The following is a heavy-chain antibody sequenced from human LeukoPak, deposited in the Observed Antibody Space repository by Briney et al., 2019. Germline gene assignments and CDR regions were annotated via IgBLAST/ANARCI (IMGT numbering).Heavy chain of an antibody. CDR1: GGSISSYY. D-gene: IGHD3-16*02. CDR3: ARGFSYRSGTYLDY. Sequence: SETLSLTCTVSGGSISSYYWSWIRQPAGKGLEWIGRIYTSGSTNYNPSLKSRVTMSVDTSKNQFSLKLSSVTAADTAVYYCARGFSYRSGTYLDYWGQGTLVTVSS. J-gene: IGHJ4*02. CDR2: IYTSGST. V-gene: IGHV4-4*07.